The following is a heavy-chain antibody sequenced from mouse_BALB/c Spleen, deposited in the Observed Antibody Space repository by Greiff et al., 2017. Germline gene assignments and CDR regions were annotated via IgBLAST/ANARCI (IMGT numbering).Heavy chain of an antibody. CDR2: ISSGSSTI. CDR3: ARGRGSSSYAMDY. V-gene: IGHV5-17*02. J-gene: IGHJ4*01. CDR1: GFTFSSFG. D-gene: IGHD1-1*01. Sequence: EVKLVESGGGLVQPGGSRKLSCAASGFTFSSFGMHWVRQAPEKGLEWVAYISSGSSTIYYADTVKGRFTISRDNPKNTLFLQMTSLRSEDTAMYYCARGRGSSSYAMDYWGQGTSVTVSS.